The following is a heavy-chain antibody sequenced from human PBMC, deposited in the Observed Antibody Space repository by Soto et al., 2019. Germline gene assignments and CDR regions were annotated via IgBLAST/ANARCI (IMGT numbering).Heavy chain of an antibody. V-gene: IGHV1-18*01. CDR3: AGALLGSTHDY. D-gene: IGHD3-10*01. CDR1: GYNFADYG. CDR2: ISIYNGDT. J-gene: IGHJ4*02. Sequence: QVQLVQSGAGVKKPGASVRVSCKASGYNFADYGISWVRQAPGQGLEWMGWISIYNGDTNYAQNFQGRVTMTTDTSTSTAYVEMRSLRSDDTAVYYCAGALLGSTHDYWGQGTLVTVSS.